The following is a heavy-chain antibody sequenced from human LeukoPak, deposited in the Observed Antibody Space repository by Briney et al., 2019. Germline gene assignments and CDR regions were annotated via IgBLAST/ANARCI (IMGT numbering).Heavy chain of an antibody. CDR2: IKQDGSHK. CDR1: GFTLRSNW. CDR3: ARDKWLTTTHYFDY. Sequence: GGSLRLSCAASGFTLRSNWMSWVRQAPGKGLEWVANIKQDGSHKNYADSVKGRFTISRDNAKNSLYLQMNSLRAEDTAVYYCARDKWLTTTHYFDYWGQGTLVTVSS. J-gene: IGHJ4*02. V-gene: IGHV3-7*01. D-gene: IGHD4-11*01.